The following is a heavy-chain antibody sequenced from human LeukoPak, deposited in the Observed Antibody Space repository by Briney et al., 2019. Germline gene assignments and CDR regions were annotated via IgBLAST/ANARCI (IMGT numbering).Heavy chain of an antibody. D-gene: IGHD1-26*01. CDR2: ISWNSGSI. CDR1: GFTFDDYA. J-gene: IGHJ4*02. Sequence: GGSLRLSCAASGFTFDDYAMHWVRQAPGKGLEWVSGISWNSGSIGYADSVKGRFTISRDNAKNSLYLQMNSLRAEDTAVYYCAREIRGYSYFDYWGQGTLVTVSS. V-gene: IGHV3-9*01. CDR3: AREIRGYSYFDY.